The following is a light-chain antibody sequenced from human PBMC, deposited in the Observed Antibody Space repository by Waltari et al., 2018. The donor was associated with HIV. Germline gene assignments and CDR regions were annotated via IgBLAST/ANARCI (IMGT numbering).Light chain of an antibody. CDR3: QQYGSSPYT. CDR2: GAS. Sequence: EIVLTQSPGTLSLSPGERATLSCRASQSVSRYLAWCQQKPGQAPRLLIYGASSRATGIPDRFTGRGSGTDFTLTISRLEPEDFAVYYCQQYGSSPYTFGQGTKLDIK. J-gene: IGKJ2*01. V-gene: IGKV3-20*01. CDR1: QSVSRY.